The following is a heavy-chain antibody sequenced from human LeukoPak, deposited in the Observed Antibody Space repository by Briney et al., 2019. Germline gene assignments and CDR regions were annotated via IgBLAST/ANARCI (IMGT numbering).Heavy chain of an antibody. D-gene: IGHD4-23*01. CDR2: IIPILGIA. CDR3: ARRRLSGNGSSDY. CDR1: GGTFSSYA. Sequence: GASVKVSCKASGGTFSSYAISWVRQAPGQGLEWMGRIIPILGIANYAQKFQGRVTITADKSTSTAYMELSSLRSEDTAVYYCARRRLSGNGSSDYWGQGTLVTVSS. V-gene: IGHV1-69*04. J-gene: IGHJ4*02.